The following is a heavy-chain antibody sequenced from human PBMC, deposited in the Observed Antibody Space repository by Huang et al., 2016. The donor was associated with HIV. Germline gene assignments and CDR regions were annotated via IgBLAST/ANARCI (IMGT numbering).Heavy chain of an antibody. CDR3: AKGGSAAAVLDF. V-gene: IGHV3-30*18. Sequence: QVKLVESGGGVVQPGRSLRISCAAYGFTFSSYGMHWVRQAPGKGLEWVAVISYDAKTKYYADSVKGRFSISRDNSKTTVYLQLNSLRLEDTAVYYCAKGGSAAAVLDFWGQGTLVTVSS. CDR1: GFTFSSYG. D-gene: IGHD6-13*01. CDR2: ISYDAKTK. J-gene: IGHJ4*02.